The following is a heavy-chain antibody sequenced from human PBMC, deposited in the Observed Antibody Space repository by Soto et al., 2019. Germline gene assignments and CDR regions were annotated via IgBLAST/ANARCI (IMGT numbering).Heavy chain of an antibody. CDR2: INHSGST. D-gene: IGHD6-13*01. CDR3: ARTSISWYLGIDY. J-gene: IGHJ4*02. CDR1: GGSFSGYY. V-gene: IGHV4-34*01. Sequence: PSETLSLTCAVYGGSFSGYYWSWIRQPPGKGLEWIGEINHSGSTNYNPSLKSRVTISVDTSKNQFSLKLSSVTAADTAVYYCARTSISWYLGIDYWGQGTLVTVSS.